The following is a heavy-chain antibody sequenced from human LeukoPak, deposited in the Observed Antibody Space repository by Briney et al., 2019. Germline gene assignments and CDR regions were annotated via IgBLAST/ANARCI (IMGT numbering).Heavy chain of an antibody. CDR2: IYTSGST. CDR3: ARGYSSGYFTSFDY. J-gene: IGHJ4*02. CDR1: GGSISSGSYY. V-gene: IGHV4-61*02. Sequence: PSQTLSLTCTASGGSISSGSYYWSWIRQPAGKGLEWIGRIYTSGSTNYNPSLKSRVTISVDTSKNQFSLKLSSVTAADTAVYYCARGYSSGYFTSFDYWGQGTLVTVSS. D-gene: IGHD3-22*01.